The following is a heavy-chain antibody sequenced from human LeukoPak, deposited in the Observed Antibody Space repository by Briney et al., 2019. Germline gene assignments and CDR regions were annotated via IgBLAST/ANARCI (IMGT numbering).Heavy chain of an antibody. CDR3: ARDPSFSGWYYYGMDV. D-gene: IGHD6-19*01. V-gene: IGHV3-53*04. CDR2: IYSGGST. CDR1: GFTVSSNY. J-gene: IGHJ6*02. Sequence: GGSLRLSCAASGFTVSSNYMSWVRQAPGKGLEWVSVIYSGGSTYYADSVKGRFTISRHNSENTLYLQMNSLRAEDTAVYYCARDPSFSGWYYYGMDVWGQGTTVTVSS.